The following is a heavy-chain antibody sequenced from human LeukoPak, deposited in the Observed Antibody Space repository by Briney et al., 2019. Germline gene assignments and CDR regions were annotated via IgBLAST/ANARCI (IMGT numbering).Heavy chain of an antibody. Sequence: GGSLRLSCAASRFSFSSYGMHWVRQAPGKGLEWVAVMEYDGSKKYYADSVKGRFTISRDNSKNTLYLQMNSLRAEDTAVYYCARDAAAAVAGMIDYWGQGTLVTVSS. CDR1: RFSFSSYG. CDR2: MEYDGSKK. V-gene: IGHV3-33*01. D-gene: IGHD6-19*01. J-gene: IGHJ4*02. CDR3: ARDAAAAVAGMIDY.